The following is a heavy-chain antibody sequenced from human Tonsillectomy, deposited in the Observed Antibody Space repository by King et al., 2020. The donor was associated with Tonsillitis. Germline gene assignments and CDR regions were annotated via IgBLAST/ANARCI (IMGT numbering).Heavy chain of an antibody. J-gene: IGHJ1*01. Sequence: VQLVESGGGVVQPGRSLRLSCVASGFSFETYGMHWVRQAPGKGLEWVAVISYDGRNKYYADSVKGRFTISRDNSKNTLYLEMTSLRGDDTAFYYCTRDAAGDYRGRRRVAHFRGQGTLVTVPS. CDR1: GFSFETYG. CDR3: TRDAAGDYRGRRRVAHF. V-gene: IGHV3-30*03. CDR2: ISYDGRNK. D-gene: IGHD4/OR15-4a*01.